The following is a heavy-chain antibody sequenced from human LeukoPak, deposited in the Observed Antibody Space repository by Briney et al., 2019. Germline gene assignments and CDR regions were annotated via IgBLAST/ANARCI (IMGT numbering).Heavy chain of an antibody. CDR3: ARDRPTYCSSTSCYGGDDAFDI. D-gene: IGHD2-2*01. Sequence: SETLSLTCTVAGGSISSYYWSWIRQPPAQGLDLIGYIHYSWSTNYNPSLKSRVTISVDTSKNQFSLKLSSVTAADTAVYYCARDRPTYCSSTSCYGGDDAFDIWGQGTMVTVSS. V-gene: IGHV4-59*01. CDR2: IHYSWST. J-gene: IGHJ3*02. CDR1: GGSISSYY.